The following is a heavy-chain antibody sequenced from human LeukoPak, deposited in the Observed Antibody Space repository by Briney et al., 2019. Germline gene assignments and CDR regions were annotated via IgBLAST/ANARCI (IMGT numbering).Heavy chain of an antibody. CDR1: GFTFRSYG. CDR2: IRYDGSNK. D-gene: IGHD5-18*01. CDR3: AKERDTAMVTIGY. V-gene: IGHV3-30*02. Sequence: GGSLRLSCAASGFTFRSYGMHWVRQAPGKGLEWVAFIRYDGSNKYYADSVKGRFTISRDNSKNTLYLQMNSPRAEDTAVYYCAKERDTAMVTIGYWGQGTLVTVSS. J-gene: IGHJ4*02.